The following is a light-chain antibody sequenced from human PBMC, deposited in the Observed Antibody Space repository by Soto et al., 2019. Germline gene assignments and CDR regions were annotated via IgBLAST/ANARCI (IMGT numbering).Light chain of an antibody. CDR1: RSAGEW. CDR3: QQFNSVPYT. V-gene: IGKV1-5*03. CDR2: EVS. J-gene: IGKJ2*01. Sequence: DIQMTQSPSTLSASVGDRVTITCRASRSAGEWLAWYQQKPGKAPKLLIYEVSRLHSGVPSRFSAGGSETEFSLTIDSLQPDEFAIYYCQQFNSVPYTFGPGTKVEIK.